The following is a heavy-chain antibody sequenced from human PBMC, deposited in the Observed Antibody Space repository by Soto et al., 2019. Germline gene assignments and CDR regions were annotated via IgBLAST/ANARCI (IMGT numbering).Heavy chain of an antibody. Sequence: SETLSLTCTVSGGSISSYYWSWIRQPPGKGLEWIGYIYYSGSTNYNPSLKSRVTISVDTSKNQFSLKLSSVTAADTAVYYCAREGAPQTGHYYYGMDVWGQGTAVTVSS. CDR2: IYYSGST. CDR3: AREGAPQTGHYYYGMDV. CDR1: GGSISSYY. J-gene: IGHJ6*02. V-gene: IGHV4-59*01.